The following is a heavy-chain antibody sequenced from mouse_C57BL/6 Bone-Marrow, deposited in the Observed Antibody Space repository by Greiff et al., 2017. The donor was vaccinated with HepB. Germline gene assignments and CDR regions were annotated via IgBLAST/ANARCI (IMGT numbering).Heavy chain of an antibody. V-gene: IGHV14-4*01. D-gene: IGHD1-1*01. Sequence: EVQLVESGAELVRPGASVKLSCTASGFNIKDDYMHWVKQRPEQGLEWIGWIDPENGDTEYASKFQGKATIPADTSSNTAYLQLSSLTSEDTAVYYCTLHYGSSYAMDYWGQGTSVTVSS. J-gene: IGHJ4*01. CDR3: TLHYGSSYAMDY. CDR1: GFNIKDDY. CDR2: IDPENGDT.